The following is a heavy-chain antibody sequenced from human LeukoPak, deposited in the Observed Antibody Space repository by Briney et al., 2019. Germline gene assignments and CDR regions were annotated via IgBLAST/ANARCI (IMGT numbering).Heavy chain of an antibody. Sequence: SETLSLTFAVYGGSFSCYYWSWIRQPPGKGLEWIGEINHSGSTNYNPSLKSRVTISVDTSKNQFSLKLSSVTAADTAVYYCARGPDIVVVPAQGWFDPWGQGTLVTVSS. V-gene: IGHV4-34*01. CDR2: INHSGST. D-gene: IGHD2-2*01. CDR1: GGSFSCYY. CDR3: ARGPDIVVVPAQGWFDP. J-gene: IGHJ5*02.